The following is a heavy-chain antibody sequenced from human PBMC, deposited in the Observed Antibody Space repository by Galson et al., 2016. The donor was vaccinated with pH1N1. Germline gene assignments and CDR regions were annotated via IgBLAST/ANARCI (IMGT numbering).Heavy chain of an antibody. CDR2: INPNNGDT. V-gene: IGHV1-2*06. CDR3: ARVNTCDSSGYYPFDY. Sequence: SVKVSCKASEYTFIGYYIHWMRQAPGHGLAWMGRINPNNGDTHYAQNFQGRVTMTRDTSISTAYMELNSLRSDDTAVYYCARVNTCDSSGYYPFDYWGQGTQVTVSS. J-gene: IGHJ4*02. D-gene: IGHD3-22*01. CDR1: EYTFIGYY.